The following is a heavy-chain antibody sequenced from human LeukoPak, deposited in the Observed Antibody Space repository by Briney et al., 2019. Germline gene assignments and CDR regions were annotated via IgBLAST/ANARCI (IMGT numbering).Heavy chain of an antibody. CDR1: GYTFTGYY. J-gene: IGHJ4*02. CDR3: ARDGVLGYCSSTSCHRVY. V-gene: IGHV1-2*02. Sequence: ASVKVSCKASGYTFTGYYMHWVRQAPGQGLEWMGWINPNSGGTNYAQKFQGRVTVTRDTSISTAYMELSRLRSDDTAVYYCARDGVLGYCSSTSCHRVYWGQGTLVTVSS. CDR2: INPNSGGT. D-gene: IGHD2-2*01.